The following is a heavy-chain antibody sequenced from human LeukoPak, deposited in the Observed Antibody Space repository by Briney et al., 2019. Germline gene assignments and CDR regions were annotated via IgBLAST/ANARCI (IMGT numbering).Heavy chain of an antibody. J-gene: IGHJ3*02. CDR1: GFTFSSYG. CDR2: ISGGGGTT. D-gene: IGHD3-3*01. Sequence: GGSLRLSCAASGFTFSSYGMSWVRQAPGKGLEWVSAISGGGGTTYYADSVKGRFTISRDNSKNTLYLQMNSLRAEDTAVYYCAKDDDFWSGYLKAFDIWGQGTMVTVSS. V-gene: IGHV3-23*01. CDR3: AKDDDFWSGYLKAFDI.